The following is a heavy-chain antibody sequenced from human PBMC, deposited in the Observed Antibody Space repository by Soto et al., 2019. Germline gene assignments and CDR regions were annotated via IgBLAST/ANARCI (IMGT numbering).Heavy chain of an antibody. D-gene: IGHD4-4*01. CDR1: GYTFTGYY. CDR2: INPNSGGT. J-gene: IGHJ4*02. CDR3: ARGEKYSNYDFDY. Sequence: ASVKVSCKASGYTFTGYYMHWVRQAPGQGLEWMGWINPNSGGTNYAQKFQGWVTMTRDTSISTAYMELSRLRSDDTAVYYCARGEKYSNYDFDYWGQGTLVTVSS. V-gene: IGHV1-2*04.